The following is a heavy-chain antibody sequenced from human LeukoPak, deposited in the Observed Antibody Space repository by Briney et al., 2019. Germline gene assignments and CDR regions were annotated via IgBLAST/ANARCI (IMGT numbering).Heavy chain of an antibody. CDR1: GFTFSSYA. V-gene: IGHV3-21*06. D-gene: IGHD2-2*01. CDR2: ISSSSSYI. CDR3: AREEDIVVVPAAILGMDV. Sequence: GGSLRLSCAASGFTFSSYAMNWVRQAPGKGLEWVSSISSSSSYIYYADSVKGRFIISRDNAKNSLYLQMNSLRAEDTAVYYCAREEDIVVVPAAILGMDVWGKGTTVTVSS. J-gene: IGHJ6*04.